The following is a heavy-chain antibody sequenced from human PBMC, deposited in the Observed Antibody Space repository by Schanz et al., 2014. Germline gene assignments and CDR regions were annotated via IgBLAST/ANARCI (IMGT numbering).Heavy chain of an antibody. CDR2: ISAYNGNT. D-gene: IGHD6-19*01. Sequence: QVQLVQSGAEVKKPGASVKVSCKASGYTFTSYGINWVRQAPVQGLEWMGWISAYNGNTNYAQKLQGRVTMTTDTATDTACMELRSLRSDDTAVYYCARGGYSSGWYDRVIAHFDYWGQGTLVTVSS. V-gene: IGHV1-18*01. J-gene: IGHJ4*02. CDR1: GYTFTSYG. CDR3: ARGGYSSGWYDRVIAHFDY.